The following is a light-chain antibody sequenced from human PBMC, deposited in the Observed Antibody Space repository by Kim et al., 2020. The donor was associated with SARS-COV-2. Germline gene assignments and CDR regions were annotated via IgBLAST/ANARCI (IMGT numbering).Light chain of an antibody. V-gene: IGKV1-5*03. Sequence: DIQMTQSPSTLSASVGTRVTITCRASQSISNNLAWYQQKPGKAPKVLIYKASSLESGVPSRFSGSGSGTEFTLTISSLQPDEFATYYCQHYNGYPLTFGGGTKVDIK. CDR2: KAS. CDR1: QSISNN. J-gene: IGKJ4*01. CDR3: QHYNGYPLT.